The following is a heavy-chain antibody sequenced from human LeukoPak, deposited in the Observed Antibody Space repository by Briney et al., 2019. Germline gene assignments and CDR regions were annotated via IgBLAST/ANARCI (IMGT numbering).Heavy chain of an antibody. CDR2: IRSKAYGGTT. J-gene: IGHJ4*02. Sequence: GGSLRLSCTASGFTFGDYAMSWVRQAPGKGLEGVGFIRSKAYGGTTEYAASVKGRFTSSRDDYKSIAYLQMNSLKTEDTAVYYCTRVDDSSGYSPAHFDYWGQGTLVTVSS. CDR1: GFTFGDYA. V-gene: IGHV3-49*04. CDR3: TRVDDSSGYSPAHFDY. D-gene: IGHD3-22*01.